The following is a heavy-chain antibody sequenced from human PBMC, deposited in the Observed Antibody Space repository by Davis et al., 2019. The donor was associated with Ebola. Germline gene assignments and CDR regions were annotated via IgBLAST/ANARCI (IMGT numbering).Heavy chain of an antibody. CDR3: TRDLKQPPPSYYYGMDV. CDR2: IKSKTDGGTT. J-gene: IGHJ6*02. V-gene: IGHV3-15*01. CDR1: GFTFSNAW. D-gene: IGHD6-13*01. Sequence: GESLKISCAASGFTFSNAWMSWVRQAPGKGLEWVGRIKSKTDGGTTDYAAPVKGRFTISRDDSKNIAYLQMNSLRTEDTAVYYCTRDLKQPPPSYYYGMDVWGQGTTVTVSS.